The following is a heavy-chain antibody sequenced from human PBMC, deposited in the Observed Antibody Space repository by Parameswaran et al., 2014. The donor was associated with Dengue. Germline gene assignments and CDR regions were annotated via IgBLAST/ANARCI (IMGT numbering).Heavy chain of an antibody. CDR2: LGGSGDST. J-gene: IGHJ4*02. V-gene: IGHV3-23*01. D-gene: IGHD7-27*01. CDR3: AAGLGWPGFD. Sequence: RWIRQPPGKGLEWVSALGGSGDSTYYADSVKGRFTISRDNSKNTLYLQMNSLRVEDTAVYYCAAGLGWPGFDWGQGTPGHRLL.